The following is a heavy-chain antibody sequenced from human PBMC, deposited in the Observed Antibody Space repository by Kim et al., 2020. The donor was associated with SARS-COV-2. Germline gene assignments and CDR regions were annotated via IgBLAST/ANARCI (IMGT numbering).Heavy chain of an antibody. CDR1: GGSISSSSYY. Sequence: SETLSLTCTVSGGSISSSSYYWGWIRQPPGKGLEWIGSIYYSGSTYYNPSLKSRVTISVDTSKNQFSLKLSSVTAADTAVYYCASYYGLGSYYKFFSRVFLKDYWGQGTLVTVSS. CDR3: ASYYGLGSYYKFFSRVFLKDY. J-gene: IGHJ4*02. CDR2: IYYSGST. V-gene: IGHV4-39*01. D-gene: IGHD3-10*01.